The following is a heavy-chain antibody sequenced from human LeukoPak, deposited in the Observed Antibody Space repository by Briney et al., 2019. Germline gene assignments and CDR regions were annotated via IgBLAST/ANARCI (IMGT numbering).Heavy chain of an antibody. CDR2: TYYRSKWYN. V-gene: IGHV6-1*01. D-gene: IGHD4-17*01. J-gene: IGHJ4*02. CDR3: ARDPGFGYYGAPFDS. Sequence: SQTLSLTCAISGDSVFSNSATWNWIRQSPSRGLEWLGRTYYRSKWYNEYGLSVKSRIIISPDTSKNQFSLHLSSVTPDDTAVYYCARDPGFGYYGAPFDSWGQGTLVTVSS. CDR1: GDSVFSNSAT.